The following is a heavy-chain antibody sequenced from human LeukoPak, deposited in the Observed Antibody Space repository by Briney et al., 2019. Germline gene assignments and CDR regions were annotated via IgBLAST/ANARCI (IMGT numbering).Heavy chain of an antibody. CDR2: FDSEDGER. J-gene: IGHJ4*02. CDR3: ATNLATVVTPAYY. Sequence: CASVKVSCKFSGYTLTELSMHWVRPARGKGGEWLGGFDSEDGERSYEQKFQGRVIMTEDTSTDTAYMEMRSLKSEDTAVYYCATNLATVVTPAYYWGQGTVVIVSA. D-gene: IGHD4-23*01. CDR1: GYTLTELS. V-gene: IGHV1-24*01.